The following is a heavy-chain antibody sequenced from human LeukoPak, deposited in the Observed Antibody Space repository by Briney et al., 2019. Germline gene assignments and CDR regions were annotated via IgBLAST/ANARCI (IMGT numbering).Heavy chain of an antibody. J-gene: IGHJ4*02. CDR1: GFTFSSYV. CDR2: TRNKANSYTT. CDR3: ARVLGYSGYDLAY. D-gene: IGHD5-12*01. V-gene: IGHV3-72*01. Sequence: PGGSLRLSCAASGFTFSSYVMHWVRQAPGKGLEWVGRTRNKANSYTTEYAASVKGRFTISRDDSKNSLYLQMNSLKTEDTAVYYCARVLGYSGYDLAYWGQGTLVTVSS.